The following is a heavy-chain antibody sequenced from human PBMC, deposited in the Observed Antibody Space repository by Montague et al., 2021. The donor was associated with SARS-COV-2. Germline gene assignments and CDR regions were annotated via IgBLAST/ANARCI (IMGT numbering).Heavy chain of an antibody. Sequence: SLRLSCAASGFTFSSYEMNWVRQAPGKGLEWVSCISSSGSTIYYADSVKGRFTISRDNAKNSLYLQMNSLRAEDTAVYYCARDHSTIWGPSYGMDVWGQGTTVTVSS. CDR3: ARDHSTIWGPSYGMDV. CDR1: GFTFSSYE. CDR2: ISSSGSTI. D-gene: IGHD5-24*01. V-gene: IGHV3-48*03. J-gene: IGHJ6*02.